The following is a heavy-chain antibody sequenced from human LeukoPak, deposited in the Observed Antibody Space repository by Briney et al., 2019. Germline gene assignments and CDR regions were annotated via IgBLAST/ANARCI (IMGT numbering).Heavy chain of an antibody. J-gene: IGHJ4*02. CDR1: GFTFSSYG. CDR2: IRYDGSNK. D-gene: IGHD6-6*01. V-gene: IGHV3-30*02. Sequence: GGSLRLSCAASGFTFSSYGMHWVRQAPGKGLEWVAFIRYDGSNKYYADSVKGRFTISRDNSKNTLYLQMNSLRAEDTAVYYCAKDGSSRGSVGYFDYWGQGTLVTVSS. CDR3: AKDGSSRGSVGYFDY.